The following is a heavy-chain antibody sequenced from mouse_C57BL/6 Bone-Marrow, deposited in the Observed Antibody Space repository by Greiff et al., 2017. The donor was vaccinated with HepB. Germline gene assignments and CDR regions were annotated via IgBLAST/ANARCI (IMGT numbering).Heavy chain of an antibody. CDR3: TRAFYYYGSSYWFAY. CDR2: IDPETGGT. CDR1: GYTFTDYE. V-gene: IGHV1-15*01. Sequence: VQLQESGAELVRPGASVTLSCKASGYTFTDYEMHWVKQTPVHGLEWIGAIDPETGGTAYNQKFKGKAILTADKSSSTAYMELRSLTSEDSAVYYCTRAFYYYGSSYWFAYWGQGTLVTVSA. D-gene: IGHD1-1*01. J-gene: IGHJ3*01.